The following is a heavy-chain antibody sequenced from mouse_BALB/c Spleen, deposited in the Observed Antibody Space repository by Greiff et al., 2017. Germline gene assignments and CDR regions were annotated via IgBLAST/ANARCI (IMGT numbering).Heavy chain of an antibody. CDR3: AKLRDYYAMDY. J-gene: IGHJ4*01. D-gene: IGHD1-1*01. CDR2: ILPGSGST. Sequence: VQLKQSGAELMKPGASVKISCKATGYTFSSYWIEWVKQRPGHGLEWIGEILPGSGSTNYNEKFKGKATFTADKSSNTAYMQLSSLTSEDSAVYFCAKLRDYYAMDYWGQGTSVTVSS. CDR1: GYTFSSYW. V-gene: IGHV1-9*01.